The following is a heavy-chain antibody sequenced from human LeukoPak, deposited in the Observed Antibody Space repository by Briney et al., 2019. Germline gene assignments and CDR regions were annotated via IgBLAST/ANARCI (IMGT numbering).Heavy chain of an antibody. V-gene: IGHV3-30*04. CDR3: ARDGGLAVSSTGYFFDY. J-gene: IGHJ4*02. Sequence: GGSLRLSCAASGVTISNDTMHWGRQAPGKGLEWVAVISYHGSNKYYADSVQGRFTISRDNSKNTLYLQMDSLRIEDTAVYYCARDGGLAVSSTGYFFDYWGQGTLVPVSS. D-gene: IGHD6-19*01. CDR2: ISYHGSNK. CDR1: GVTISNDT.